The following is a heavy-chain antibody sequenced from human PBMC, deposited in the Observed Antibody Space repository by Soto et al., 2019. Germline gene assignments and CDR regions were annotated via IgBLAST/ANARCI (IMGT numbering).Heavy chain of an antibody. Sequence: QVQLQESGPGLVKPSQTLSLTCTVSGGSISSGDYYWSWIRQPPGKGLEWIGYIYYSGSTYYNPSLKSRVTISVDPSKTQFSLKLSSLTAADTAVYYCARVGGFGATTIDYWGQGTLVTVSS. CDR1: GGSISSGDYY. D-gene: IGHD3-10*01. CDR2: IYYSGST. V-gene: IGHV4-30-4*01. CDR3: ARVGGFGATTIDY. J-gene: IGHJ4*02.